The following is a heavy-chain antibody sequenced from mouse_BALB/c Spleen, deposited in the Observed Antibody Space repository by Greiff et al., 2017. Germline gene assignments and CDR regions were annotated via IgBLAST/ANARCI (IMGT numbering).Heavy chain of an antibody. J-gene: IGHJ2*01. CDR2: INPGSGGT. V-gene: IGHV1-54*01. Sequence: QVQLQQSGAELVRPGTSVKVSCKASGYAFTNYLIEWVKQRPGQGLEWIGVINPGSGGTNYNEKFKGKATLTADKSSSTAYMQLSSLTSDDSAVYFCARENYGSSYGWLFDYWGQGTTLTVSS. D-gene: IGHD1-1*01. CDR1: GYAFTNYL. CDR3: ARENYGSSYGWLFDY.